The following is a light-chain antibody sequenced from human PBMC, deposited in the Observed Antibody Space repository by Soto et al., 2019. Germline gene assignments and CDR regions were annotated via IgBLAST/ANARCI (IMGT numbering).Light chain of an antibody. CDR3: QQYNNWPWT. V-gene: IGKV3-15*01. J-gene: IGKJ1*01. CDR1: QSISDT. CDR2: GAS. Sequence: EIVMTQSPATLSVSPGGRATLSCRASQSISDTLAWYQQKPGQAPRLLIYGASKRATGFPARFSGSGSGTEFTLTISSLQSEDFAVCYCQQYNNWPWTFGQGTKVEIK.